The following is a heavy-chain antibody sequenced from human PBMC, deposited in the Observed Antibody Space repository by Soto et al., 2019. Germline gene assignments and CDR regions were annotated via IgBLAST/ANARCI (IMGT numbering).Heavy chain of an antibody. CDR2: IYYSGST. V-gene: IGHV4-30-4*01. Sequence: QVQLQESGPGLVKPSQTLSLTCTVSVGSISSGDYYWSWIRQPPGKGLGWIGYIYYSGSTYYNPSLKSKVTISVDTSNNQFSLKLSSVTAADTAVYYCARLATVGCGVDYWGQGTLVTVSS. CDR1: VGSISSGDYY. J-gene: IGHJ4*02. CDR3: ARLATVGCGVDY. D-gene: IGHD5-12*01.